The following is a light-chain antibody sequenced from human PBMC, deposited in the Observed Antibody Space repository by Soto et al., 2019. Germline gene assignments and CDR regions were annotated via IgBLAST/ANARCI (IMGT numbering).Light chain of an antibody. CDR3: SSYAGSNNFYF. V-gene: IGLV2-8*01. CDR2: EVT. J-gene: IGLJ1*01. Sequence: QSALTQPPSASGSPGQPVTISCTGTSSDVGGYNYVSWYQQHPGKAPKLMIYEVTKRPSGVPERFSGSKSGNTAFLTGSGFQAEDEADYYCSSYAGSNNFYFFGTGTKLTVL. CDR1: SSDVGGYNY.